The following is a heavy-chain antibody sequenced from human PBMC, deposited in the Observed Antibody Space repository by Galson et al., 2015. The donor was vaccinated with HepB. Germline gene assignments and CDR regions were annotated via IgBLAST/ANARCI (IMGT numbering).Heavy chain of an antibody. J-gene: IGHJ5*02. D-gene: IGHD2-15*01. V-gene: IGHV1-2*04. CDR3: ARGGLSWQGRFCSGGACYRSGPTSFDP. Sequence: SVKVSCKASGYTFTAFYIHWVRQAPGQGLEWMGWINPNSGGTNYAQKFQGWVTMTRDTSITTAYMELTRLRSGDTAAYYCARGGLSWQGRFCSGGACYRSGPTSFDPWGQGTLVTVSS. CDR1: GYTFTAFY. CDR2: INPNSGGT.